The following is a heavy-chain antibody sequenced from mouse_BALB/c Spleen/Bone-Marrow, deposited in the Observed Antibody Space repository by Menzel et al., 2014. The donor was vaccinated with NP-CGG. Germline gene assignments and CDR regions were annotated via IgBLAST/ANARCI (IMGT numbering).Heavy chain of an antibody. CDR3: ARGWITTGFAY. D-gene: IGHD1-1*01. CDR1: GFTFTDYY. J-gene: IGHJ3*01. Sequence: EVKLVESGGGLVQPGGSLRLSCATSGFTFTDYYMSWVRQPPGKALEWLGFIRNKANGYTTEYGASVKGRFTISRDNSQSILYLQMNTLRAEDSATYYCARGWITTGFAYWGQGTLVTVSA. V-gene: IGHV7-3*02. CDR2: IRNKANGYTT.